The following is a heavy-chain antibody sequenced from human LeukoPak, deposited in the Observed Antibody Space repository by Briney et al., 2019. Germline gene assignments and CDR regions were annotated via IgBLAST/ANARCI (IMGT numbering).Heavy chain of an antibody. CDR1: GFTFSSYG. D-gene: IGHD1-14*01. Sequence: LAGGSLRLSCAASGFTFSSYGMHWVRQAPGKGLEWVAFIRYDGSNKYYADSVKGRFTISRDNSKNTLYLQMNSLRSDDTAVYYCARDPTTSLYYYYYMDVWGKGTTVTVSS. V-gene: IGHV3-30*02. CDR3: ARDPTTSLYYYYYMDV. J-gene: IGHJ6*03. CDR2: IRYDGSNK.